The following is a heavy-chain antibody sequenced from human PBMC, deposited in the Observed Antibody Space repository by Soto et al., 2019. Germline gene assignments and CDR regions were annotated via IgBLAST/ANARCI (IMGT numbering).Heavy chain of an antibody. Sequence: PGGSLRLSCAASGFTFSSYWMSWVRQAPGKGLEWVANIKQDGSEKYYVDSVKGRFTISRDNAKNSLYLQMNSLRAEDTAVYYCARERYYGSGSYYNVYYYYYGMDVWGQGTTVTV. J-gene: IGHJ6*02. D-gene: IGHD3-10*01. CDR3: ARERYYGSGSYYNVYYYYYGMDV. V-gene: IGHV3-7*03. CDR1: GFTFSSYW. CDR2: IKQDGSEK.